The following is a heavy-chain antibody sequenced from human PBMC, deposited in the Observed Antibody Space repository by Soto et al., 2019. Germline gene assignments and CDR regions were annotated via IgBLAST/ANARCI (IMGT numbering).Heavy chain of an antibody. CDR2: ISSNGVGT. CDR1: GFTLSGYA. Sequence: LSLSCAASGFTLSGYAMDWVRQAPGKGLEYVSGISSNGVGTYYANSVQGRFTISRDNSKNTVYLQMGSLRPEDMAVYYCARRARPDFYYMDVWGKGTTVTVSS. CDR3: ARRARPDFYYMDV. D-gene: IGHD6-6*01. V-gene: IGHV3-64*01. J-gene: IGHJ6*03.